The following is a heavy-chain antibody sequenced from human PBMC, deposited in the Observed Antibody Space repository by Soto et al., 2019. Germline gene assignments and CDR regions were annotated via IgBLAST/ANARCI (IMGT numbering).Heavy chain of an antibody. D-gene: IGHD3-9*01. CDR2: ITGTSANT. V-gene: IGHV3-23*01. CDR3: AKGGATYGLLTHDY. J-gene: IGHJ4*02. CDR1: RFTFSNFA. Sequence: EVHLLESGGGLVQPGGSLRLSCAASRFTFSNFAMSWVRQAPGKGLEWVSTITGTSANTYYTDSVKGRFAISRDNSQNTLYLQMNSLSTEDTAVYYCAKGGATYGLLTHDYRGQGTLVTVSS.